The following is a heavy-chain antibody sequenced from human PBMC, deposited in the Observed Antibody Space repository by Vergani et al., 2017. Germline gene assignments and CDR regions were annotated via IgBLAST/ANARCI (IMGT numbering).Heavy chain of an antibody. D-gene: IGHD5-18*01. CDR1: GFTFSSYA. J-gene: IGHJ4*02. CDR2: ISYDGSNK. Sequence: QVQLVESGGGLVKPGGSLRLSCAASGFTFSSYAMHWVRQAPGKGLEWVAVISYDGSNKYYADSVKGRFTISRDNSKNTLYLQMNSLRAEDTAVYYCAKDGLGYGLSFDYWGQGTLVTVSS. V-gene: IGHV3-30*04. CDR3: AKDGLGYGLSFDY.